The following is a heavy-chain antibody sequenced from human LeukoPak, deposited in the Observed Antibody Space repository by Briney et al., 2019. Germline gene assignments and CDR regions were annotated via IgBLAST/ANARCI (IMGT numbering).Heavy chain of an antibody. CDR1: GGSISSGGHY. D-gene: IGHD6-6*01. CDR3: ARGGAARLHFQN. CDR2: IYYTGRI. V-gene: IGHV4-31*03. Sequence: SETLSLTCTVSGGSISSGGHYWSWVRQHPGKGLEWIGYIYYTGRINYNPSLKSRIAMSVDTSKNQFSLNLNSVTAADTAVYYCARGGAARLHFQNWGQGTLVTVSS. J-gene: IGHJ1*01.